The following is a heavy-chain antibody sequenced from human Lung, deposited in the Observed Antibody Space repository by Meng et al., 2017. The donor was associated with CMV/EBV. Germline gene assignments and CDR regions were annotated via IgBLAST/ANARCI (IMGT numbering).Heavy chain of an antibody. CDR3: ARELGDLWSGGYYYYYYGMDV. J-gene: IGHJ6*02. V-gene: IGHV3-48*04. Sequence: SXAASGFTFSSYSMNWVRQAPGKGLEWVSYISSSSSTIYYADSVKGRFTISRDNAKNSLYLQMNSLRAEDTAVYYCARELGDLWSGGYYYYYYGMDVXGQGXTVTVSS. CDR2: ISSSSSTI. D-gene: IGHD3-3*01. CDR1: GFTFSSYS.